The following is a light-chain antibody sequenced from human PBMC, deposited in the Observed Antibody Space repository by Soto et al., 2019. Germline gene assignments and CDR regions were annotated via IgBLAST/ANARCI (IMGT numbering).Light chain of an antibody. Sequence: DIQMTQSPSTLSAYVGDRVTITCRASQSITNWVAWYQQKPGKAPKLLIYDASNLESGVPSRFSGGGSGTDLTLTVSSLQPDDFATYYCQQYNNYSPTFVQGTKVEV. CDR2: DAS. J-gene: IGKJ1*01. CDR1: QSITNW. CDR3: QQYNNYSPT. V-gene: IGKV1-5*01.